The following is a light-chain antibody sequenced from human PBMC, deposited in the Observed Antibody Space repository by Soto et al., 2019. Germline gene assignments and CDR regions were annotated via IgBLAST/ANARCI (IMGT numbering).Light chain of an antibody. J-gene: IGKJ2*01. CDR2: AAS. V-gene: IGKV1-6*01. CDR3: LQDYNFPYT. CDR1: QGISND. Sequence: AIQMTQSPSSLSASVGDRVTITCRASQGISNDLAWYQQKPGKAPKLLIYAASSLQSGVPPRFSGSGSGTDFTLTISSLQPEDFAAYICLQDYNFPYTFGQGTKLEIK.